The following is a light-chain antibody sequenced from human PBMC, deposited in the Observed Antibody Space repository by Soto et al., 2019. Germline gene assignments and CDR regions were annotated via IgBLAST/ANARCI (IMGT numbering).Light chain of an antibody. CDR2: GAS. CDR1: QSVSSSY. Sequence: EIVLTQSPGTLSLSPGERATLSCRASQSVSSSYLAWYQQKFGQAPRLLIYGASSRATGIPDRFSGSGSGTXXXXXXXXXXXXXFAVYYCQQYGSSSWTFGQGTKVEIK. V-gene: IGKV3-20*01. J-gene: IGKJ1*01. CDR3: QQYGSSSWT.